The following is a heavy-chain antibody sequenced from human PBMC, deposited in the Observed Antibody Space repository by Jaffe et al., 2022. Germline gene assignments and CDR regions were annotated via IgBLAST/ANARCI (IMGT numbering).Heavy chain of an antibody. J-gene: IGHJ3*02. CDR1: GGTFSSYA. D-gene: IGHD3-10*01. V-gene: IGHV1-69*01. CDR2: IIPIFGTA. Sequence: QVQLVQSGAEVKKPGSSVKVSCKASGGTFSSYAISWVRQAPGQGLEWMGGIIPIFGTANYAQKFQGRVTITADESTSTAYMELSSLRSEDTAVYYCARPTLRVRSPNYGSGSPGRGAFDIWGQGTMVTVSS. CDR3: ARPTLRVRSPNYGSGSPGRGAFDI.